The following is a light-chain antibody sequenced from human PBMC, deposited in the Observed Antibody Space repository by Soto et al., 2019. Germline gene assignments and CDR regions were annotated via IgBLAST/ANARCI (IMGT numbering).Light chain of an antibody. CDR1: QSVSSN. CDR2: GAS. J-gene: IGKJ1*01. Sequence: IVMTQSAATLSVCPVARATLSCRASQSVSSNLAWYQHKPGQAPRLLIYGASSRATGIPDRFSGSGSGTDFTLTISRLEPEDFAVYYCQQYGSSPKAFGQGTKVDNK. CDR3: QQYGSSPKA. V-gene: IGKV3-20*01.